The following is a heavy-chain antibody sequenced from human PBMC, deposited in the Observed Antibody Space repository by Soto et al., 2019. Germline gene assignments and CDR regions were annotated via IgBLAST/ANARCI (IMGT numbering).Heavy chain of an antibody. CDR2: SYYSGST. CDR3: DRVKTYGMDV. J-gene: IGHJ6*02. V-gene: IGHV4-30-4*01. CDR1: GGSISSGDNY. Sequence: ASETLSLTCTVSGGSISSGDNYWSWIRQPPGKGLEWIGYSYYSGSTYYNPSLKSRVTISVDTSKSQFSLKLSSVTAAETAVYYCDRVKTYGMDVWGQGTTVTVSS.